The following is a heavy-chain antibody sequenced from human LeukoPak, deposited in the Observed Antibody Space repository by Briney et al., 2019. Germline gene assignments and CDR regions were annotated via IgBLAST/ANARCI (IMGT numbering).Heavy chain of an antibody. CDR1: GYSISSGYY. V-gene: IGHV4-38-2*02. Sequence: SETLSLTCTVSGYSISSGYYWGWIRQPPGKGLEWIGSISHSGSTYYNASLKSRVTLSVDTSKNQFSLKLSSVTAADTAVYYCARDRAVAGRAYFDYWGQETLVTVSS. CDR2: ISHSGST. J-gene: IGHJ4*02. D-gene: IGHD6-19*01. CDR3: ARDRAVAGRAYFDY.